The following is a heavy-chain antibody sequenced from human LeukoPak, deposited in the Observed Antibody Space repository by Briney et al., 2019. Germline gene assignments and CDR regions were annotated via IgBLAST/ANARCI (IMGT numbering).Heavy chain of an antibody. CDR2: ISSSSSDI. CDR3: ARESFDP. J-gene: IGHJ5*02. CDR1: GFTFSRYS. Sequence: RGCLSLSCAASGFTFSRYSMNWVGQAPRKGRDWVSSISSSSSDIYYADSVQGRYTISRDNAKNSLYVQMNSLRAEDTAVYYCARESFDPGGQGTLVTVSS. V-gene: IGHV3-21*01.